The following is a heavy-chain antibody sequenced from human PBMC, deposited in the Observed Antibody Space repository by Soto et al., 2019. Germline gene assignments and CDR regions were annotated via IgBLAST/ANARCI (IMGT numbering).Heavy chain of an antibody. CDR1: GGSISSGGYY. CDR3: ARVQPDDYGANTGWLDP. J-gene: IGHJ5*02. Sequence: QVQLQESGPGLVNPSQTLSLTCTVSGGSISSGGYYWSWIRQHPGKGLEWIGYTFYSGATYYNPSLKSRTIISVDTSKNQFSLTLTSLTAADTAVYYCARVQPDDYGANTGWLDPWGQGTLVTVSS. D-gene: IGHD4-17*01. V-gene: IGHV4-31*03. CDR2: TFYSGAT.